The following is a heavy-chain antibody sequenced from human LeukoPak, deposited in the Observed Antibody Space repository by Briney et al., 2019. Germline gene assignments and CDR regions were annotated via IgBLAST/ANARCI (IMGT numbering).Heavy chain of an antibody. D-gene: IGHD2-2*01. Sequence: PSGTLSLTCAVSGGSISSSNWWSWVRQPPGKGLEWIGEIFHSGSTNYNPSLKSRVTISVDKSKNQFSLNLNSVTAADTAVYYCTMSRPYQHNWFDPWGQGTLVTVSS. CDR3: TMSRPYQHNWFDP. V-gene: IGHV4-4*02. CDR2: IFHSGST. CDR1: GGSISSSNW. J-gene: IGHJ5*02.